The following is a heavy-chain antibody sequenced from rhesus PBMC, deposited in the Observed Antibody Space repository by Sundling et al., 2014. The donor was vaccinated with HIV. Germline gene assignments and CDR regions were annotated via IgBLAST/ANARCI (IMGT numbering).Heavy chain of an antibody. CDR3: ARDRIAAGRYYGLDS. D-gene: IGHD6-13*01. V-gene: IGHV4-93*01. Sequence: QVQLQESGPAVVKPSETLSLTCTVSGGSIRSSNWWHWIRQSPGKGLEWVGHIAGSSGSTYYNPSLESRVAISKDTSKNQFFLKLNSVIAADTAVYYCARDRIAAGRYYGLDSWGQGVVLSVSS. J-gene: IGHJ6*01. CDR2: IAGSSGST. CDR1: GGSIRSSNW.